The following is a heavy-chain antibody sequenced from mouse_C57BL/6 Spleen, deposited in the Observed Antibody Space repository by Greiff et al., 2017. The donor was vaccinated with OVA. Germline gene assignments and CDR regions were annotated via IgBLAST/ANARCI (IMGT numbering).Heavy chain of an antibody. CDR1: GYSITSGYY. J-gene: IGHJ2*01. CDR2: ISYDGSN. Sequence: EVKLEESGPGLVKPSQSLSLTCSVTGYSITSGYYWNWIRQFPGNKLEWMGYISYDGSNNYNPSLKNRISITRDTSKNQFFLKLNSVTTEDTATYYCAINSLYFDYWGQGTTLTVSS. D-gene: IGHD1-3*01. V-gene: IGHV3-6*01. CDR3: AINSLYFDY.